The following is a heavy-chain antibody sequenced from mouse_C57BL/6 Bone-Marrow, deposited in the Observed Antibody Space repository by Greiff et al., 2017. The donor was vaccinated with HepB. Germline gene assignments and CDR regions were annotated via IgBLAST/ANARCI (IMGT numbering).Heavy chain of an antibody. V-gene: IGHV1-50*01. CDR2: IDPSDSYT. J-gene: IGHJ3*01. Sequence: QVQLQQPGAELVKPGASVKLSCKASGYTFTSYWMQWVKQRPGQGLEWIGEIDPSDSYTNYNQKFKGKATLTVDTSSSTAYVQLSSLTSEDSAVYYWARSSYKGFAYWGQGTLVTVSA. CDR3: ARSSYKGFAY. CDR1: GYTFTSYW. D-gene: IGHD1-3*01.